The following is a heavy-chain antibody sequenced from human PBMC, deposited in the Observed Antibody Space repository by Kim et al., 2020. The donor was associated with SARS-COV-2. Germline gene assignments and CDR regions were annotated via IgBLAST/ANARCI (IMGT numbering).Heavy chain of an antibody. Sequence: GGSLRLSCAASGFTFSSYAMSWVRQAPGKGLEWVSAISGSGGSTYYADSVKGRFTISRDNSKNTLYLQMNSLRAEDTAVYYCAKDTPYYDSSGLPGCADYWGQGTLVTVSS. D-gene: IGHD3-22*01. CDR1: GFTFSSYA. J-gene: IGHJ4*02. V-gene: IGHV3-23*01. CDR2: ISGSGGST. CDR3: AKDTPYYDSSGLPGCADY.